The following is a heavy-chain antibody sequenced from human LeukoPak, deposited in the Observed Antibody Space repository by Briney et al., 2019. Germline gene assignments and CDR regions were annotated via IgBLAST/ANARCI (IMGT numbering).Heavy chain of an antibody. D-gene: IGHD3-22*01. CDR3: ARVKNYYDSSGYLYYFDY. CDR1: GGSISSGSYY. V-gene: IGHV4-61*02. CDR2: IYTSGST. J-gene: IGHJ4*02. Sequence: PSETLSLTCTVSGGSISSGSYYWSWIRQPAGKGLEWIGRIYTSGSTNYNPSLKSRVTISVDTSKNQFSLKLSSVTAADTAVYYCARVKNYYDSSGYLYYFDYWGQGTLVTVSS.